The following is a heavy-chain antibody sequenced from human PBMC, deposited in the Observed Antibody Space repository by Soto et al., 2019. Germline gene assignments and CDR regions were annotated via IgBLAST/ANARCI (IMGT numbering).Heavy chain of an antibody. CDR2: IYSGGST. Sequence: EVQLVESGGGLIQPGGSLRLSCAASGFTVSSNYMSWVRQAPGKGLVWFSVIYSGGSTYYADSVKGRFTISRDNSKNTRYLQMNSVRAEDTAVYYCASSPWYAGGFDYWGQGTLVTVSS. V-gene: IGHV3-53*01. D-gene: IGHD2-2*01. CDR3: ASSPWYAGGFDY. J-gene: IGHJ4*02. CDR1: GFTVSSNY.